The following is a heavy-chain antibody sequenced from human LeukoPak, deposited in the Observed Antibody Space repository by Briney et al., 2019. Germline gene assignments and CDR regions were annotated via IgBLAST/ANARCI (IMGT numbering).Heavy chain of an antibody. D-gene: IGHD3-3*01. J-gene: IGHJ4*02. CDR3: AKGYTIFGVARIDY. CDR1: GCTFSSYA. V-gene: IGHV3-23*01. CDR2: ISGSGGST. Sequence: GGYMRLSCAASGCTFSSYAMSWVRQAPGKGLEWVSAISGSGGSTYYADSVKGRFTISRDNSKNTLYLQMNSLRAEDTAVYYCAKGYTIFGVARIDYWGQGTLVTVSS.